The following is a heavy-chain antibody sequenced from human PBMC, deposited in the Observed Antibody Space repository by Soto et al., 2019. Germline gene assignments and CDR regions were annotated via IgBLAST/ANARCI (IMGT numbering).Heavy chain of an antibody. V-gene: IGHV1-8*01. CDR1: GYTFTSYD. J-gene: IGHJ6*03. D-gene: IGHD3-3*01. CDR2: MNPNSGNT. CDR3: ASFSGGYYDFWSGYRPYYHYYMDV. Sequence: ASVKVSCKASGYTFTSYDINWVRQATGQGLEWMGWMNPNSGNTGYAQKFQGRVTMTRNTSISTAYMELSSLRSEDTAVYYCASFSGGYYDFWSGYRPYYHYYMDVWGKGTTVTVSS.